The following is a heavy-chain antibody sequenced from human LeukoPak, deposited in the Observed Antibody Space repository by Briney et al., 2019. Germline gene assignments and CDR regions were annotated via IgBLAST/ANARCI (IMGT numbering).Heavy chain of an antibody. Sequence: GESLKISCKGSGYSFTSYWIGWVRQMPGKGLEWMGIIYPGDSDTRYSPSFQGQVTISADKSISTAYLQWSSLKASDTAMYYCARRGDCSGGSCYSSWFDPWGQGTLVTVSS. CDR2: IYPGDSDT. CDR3: ARRGDCSGGSCYSSWFDP. V-gene: IGHV5-51*01. J-gene: IGHJ5*02. D-gene: IGHD2-15*01. CDR1: GYSFTSYW.